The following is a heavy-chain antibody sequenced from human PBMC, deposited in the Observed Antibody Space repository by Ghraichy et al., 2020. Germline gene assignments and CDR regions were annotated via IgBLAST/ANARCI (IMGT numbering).Heavy chain of an antibody. D-gene: IGHD4-23*01. Sequence: SETLSLTCTVSGGSISSGGYYYWSWIRQPPGKGLEWIGYIFYSGTTYYNPSLKSRVTISVDTSKGQFSLKLNSVTAADTAVYYCARGTTVITPDYWGPGTLVTVSS. CDR3: ARGTTVITPDY. V-gene: IGHV4-31*03. CDR2: IFYSGTT. CDR1: GGSISSGGYYY. J-gene: IGHJ4*02.